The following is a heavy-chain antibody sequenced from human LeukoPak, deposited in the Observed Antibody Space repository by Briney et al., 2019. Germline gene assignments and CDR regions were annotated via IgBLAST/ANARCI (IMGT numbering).Heavy chain of an antibody. V-gene: IGHV4-59*01. Sequence: SETLSLTCNVSGGSISGYHWSWIRQPPGKGLEWLGYIYYSGSSNYNPSLKSRVTISADTSKNQFSLKLSSVTAADAAVYYCARVPRSYYYYYYMDVWGKGTTVTVSS. J-gene: IGHJ6*03. CDR3: ARVPRSYYYYYYMDV. CDR2: IYYSGSS. CDR1: GGSISGYH.